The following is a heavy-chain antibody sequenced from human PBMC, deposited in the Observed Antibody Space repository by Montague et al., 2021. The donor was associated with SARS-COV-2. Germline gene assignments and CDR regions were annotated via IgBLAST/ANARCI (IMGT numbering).Heavy chain of an antibody. D-gene: IGHD3-9*01. V-gene: IGHV4-39*01. CDR3: VRQEGDYDILTGYTNLRVSEYFKL. Sequence: SETLSLTCIVSGGSISGSSYFWGWIRQPPGKGLEWIGSMHYTGRTYYSPSLRSRVTLSADTSKNQFSLNLSSVTATDTGVYSCVRQEGDYDILTGYTNLRVSEYFKLWGQGTLVTVSS. CDR2: MHYTGRT. CDR1: GGSISGSSYF. J-gene: IGHJ1*01.